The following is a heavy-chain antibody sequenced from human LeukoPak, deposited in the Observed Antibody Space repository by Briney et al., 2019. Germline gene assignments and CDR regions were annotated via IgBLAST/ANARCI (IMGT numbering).Heavy chain of an antibody. V-gene: IGHV1-2*02. J-gene: IGHJ4*02. CDR1: GYTFTGYY. CDR3: ARARRDGYKTQYYFDY. CDR2: INPNSGGT. D-gene: IGHD5-24*01. Sequence: RASVKVSCKASGYTFTGYYMHWVRQAPGQGLKWMGWINPNSGGTNYAQKFQGRVTMTRDTSISTAYMELSRLRSDDTAVYYCARARRDGYKTQYYFDYWGQGTLVTVSS.